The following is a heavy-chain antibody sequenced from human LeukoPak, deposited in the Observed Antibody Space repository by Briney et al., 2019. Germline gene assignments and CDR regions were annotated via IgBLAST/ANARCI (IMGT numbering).Heavy chain of an antibody. D-gene: IGHD4-17*01. Sequence: GGSLSLSCAASGFTFSSYDMHWVRHATRKGLGWVSANATTGDTYYPGTVRGRVTISRENATNSLYLQMNSLRAGDTAVYYCARGGATVTHDWYFDLWGRGTLVTVSS. V-gene: IGHV3-13*01. CDR1: GFTFSSYD. CDR2: NATTGDT. J-gene: IGHJ2*01. CDR3: ARGGATVTHDWYFDL.